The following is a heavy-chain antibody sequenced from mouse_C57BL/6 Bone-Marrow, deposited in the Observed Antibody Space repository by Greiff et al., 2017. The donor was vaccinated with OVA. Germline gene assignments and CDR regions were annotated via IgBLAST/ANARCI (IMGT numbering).Heavy chain of an antibody. V-gene: IGHV1-59*01. CDR1: GYTFTSYW. CDR2: IDPSDSYT. J-gene: IGHJ2*01. D-gene: IGHD1-1*01. Sequence: QVQLQQPGAELVRPGTSVKLSCKASGYTFTSYWMHWVKQRPGQGLEWIGVIDPSDSYTNYNQKFKGKATLTVDTSSSTAYMQLSSVTSEDSAVYYCARSHYYGSSYVHFDYWGQGTTLTVSS. CDR3: ARSHYYGSSYVHFDY.